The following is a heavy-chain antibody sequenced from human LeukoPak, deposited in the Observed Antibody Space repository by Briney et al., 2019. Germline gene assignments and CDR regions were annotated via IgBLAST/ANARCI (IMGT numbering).Heavy chain of an antibody. CDR1: GFTFSSYS. D-gene: IGHD6-13*01. Sequence: GGSLRLPCAASGFTFSSYSMNWVRQAPGKGLEWVSYISSSSSTIYYADSVKGRFTISRDNSKNTLYLQMNSLRAEDTAVYYCAKDRGRIAAAHGMDVWGQGTTVTVSS. J-gene: IGHJ6*02. CDR3: AKDRGRIAAAHGMDV. V-gene: IGHV3-48*01. CDR2: ISSSSSTI.